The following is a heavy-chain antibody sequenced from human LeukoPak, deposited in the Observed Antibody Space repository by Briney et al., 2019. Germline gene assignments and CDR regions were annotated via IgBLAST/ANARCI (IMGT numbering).Heavy chain of an antibody. Sequence: PSETLSLTCTVSGGSISSSSYYWGWIRQPPGKGLEWIGSIYYSGSTYYNPSLKSRVTISVDTSKNQFSLKLSSVTAADTAVYYCATLIVLEPTAIEYNWFDPWGQGTLVTVSS. J-gene: IGHJ5*02. V-gene: IGHV4-39*01. D-gene: IGHD2-2*02. CDR1: GGSISSSSYY. CDR2: IYYSGST. CDR3: ATLIVLEPTAIEYNWFDP.